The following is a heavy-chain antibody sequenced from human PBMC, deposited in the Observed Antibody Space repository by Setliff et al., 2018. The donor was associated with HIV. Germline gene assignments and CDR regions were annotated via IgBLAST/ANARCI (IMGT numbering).Heavy chain of an antibody. CDR2: IDLGGSII. D-gene: IGHD3-22*01. CDR3: ARVTSDSSGYYWGYYFDY. J-gene: IGHJ4*02. Sequence: GGSLRLSCAASGFTFSHYILTWVRQAPGRGLELVSYIDLGGSIIHYADSVRGRFTISRDDARKSVFLQMDSLRSEDTAVYYCARVTSDSSGYYWGYYFDYWGQGTRVTVSS. V-gene: IGHV3-48*04. CDR1: GFTFSHYI.